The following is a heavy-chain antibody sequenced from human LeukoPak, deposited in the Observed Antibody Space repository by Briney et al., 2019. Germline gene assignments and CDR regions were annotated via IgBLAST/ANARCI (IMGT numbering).Heavy chain of an antibody. Sequence: GESLKISCKGSGYSFTSFWIGWVRQMPGKGLEWMGIIYPGDSDTRYSPAFQGQVTISVDKSISTAYLQWSSLKASDSAMYYCARAQYSGSYNEGFDPWGQGTLVTVSS. D-gene: IGHD1-26*01. CDR1: GYSFTSFW. V-gene: IGHV5-51*01. J-gene: IGHJ5*02. CDR2: IYPGDSDT. CDR3: ARAQYSGSYNEGFDP.